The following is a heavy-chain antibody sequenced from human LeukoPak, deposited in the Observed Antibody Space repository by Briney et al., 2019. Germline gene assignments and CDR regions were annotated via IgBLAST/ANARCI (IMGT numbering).Heavy chain of an antibody. V-gene: IGHV1-2*02. Sequence: ASAKVSCKASGYTFTGHYMHWVRQAPGQGLEWMGWINPNSGGTNYAQKFQGRVTMTRDTSISTAYMELSRLRSDDTAVYYCARWRNDGMDVWGQGTTVTVSS. CDR2: INPNSGGT. CDR1: GYTFTGHY. D-gene: IGHD1-1*01. CDR3: ARWRNDGMDV. J-gene: IGHJ6*02.